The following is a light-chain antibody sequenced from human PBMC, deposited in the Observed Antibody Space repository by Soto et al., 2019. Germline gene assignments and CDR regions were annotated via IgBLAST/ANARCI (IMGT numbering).Light chain of an antibody. CDR3: QQYNSYPWT. Sequence: DIQMTQSPSTLSASVGDRVTITCRASQSISGWLACYQQKPGKAPNLLIYDVSSLESGVPSRFSGSESGTEFTLTISSLQPDDFATYYCQQYNSYPWTFGQGTKVDI. CDR2: DVS. J-gene: IGKJ1*01. CDR1: QSISGW. V-gene: IGKV1-5*01.